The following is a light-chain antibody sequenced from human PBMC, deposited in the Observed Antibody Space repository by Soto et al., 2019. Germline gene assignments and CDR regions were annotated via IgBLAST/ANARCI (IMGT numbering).Light chain of an antibody. CDR3: HQSYGTPRT. V-gene: IGKV1-39*01. CDR2: AAS. CDR1: QSIYNY. Sequence: DIQMTQSPSSLSASVGDRVTITCRASQSIYNYLNWYQQKPEKAPKLLIYAASSLQSWVPSRFSGSGSATDFTLTISSLQPEDSATYYCHQSYGTPRTFGQGTKLEIK. J-gene: IGKJ2*01.